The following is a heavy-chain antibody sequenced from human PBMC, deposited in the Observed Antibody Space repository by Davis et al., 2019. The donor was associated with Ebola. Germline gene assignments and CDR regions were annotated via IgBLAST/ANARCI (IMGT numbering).Heavy chain of an antibody. Sequence: GESLKISCKGSAYDFANYWIAWVRQTPGKGLEWMGIIYAGDSDTRYSPSFEGQVTISVDRSISTAYLQWSSLKASDTAMYYCAKQESLYGSSDYWGQGTLVTVSS. CDR3: AKQESLYGSSDY. D-gene: IGHD3-22*01. V-gene: IGHV5-51*01. CDR1: AYDFANYW. J-gene: IGHJ4*02. CDR2: IYAGDSDT.